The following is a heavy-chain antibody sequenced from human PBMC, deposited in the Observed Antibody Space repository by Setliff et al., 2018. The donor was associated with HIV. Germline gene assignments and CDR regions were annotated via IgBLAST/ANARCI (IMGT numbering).Heavy chain of an antibody. D-gene: IGHD6-13*01. CDR2: IYYSGSI. J-gene: IGHJ5*02. V-gene: IGHV4-39*07. CDR1: GGSISSSSYY. Sequence: PSETLSLTCTVSGGSISSSSYYWGWSRQSQGKGLEWIGLIYYSGSIYYNPSLKSRVTISPDWHRNQCSLELRSVTAADTAVSSCARGRAAAVGRLLLDPWGQGTLVTVSS. CDR3: ARGRAAAVGRLLLDP.